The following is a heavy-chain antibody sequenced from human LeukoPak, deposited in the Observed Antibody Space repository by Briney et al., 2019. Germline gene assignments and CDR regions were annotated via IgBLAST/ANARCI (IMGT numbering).Heavy chain of an antibody. J-gene: IGHJ4*02. CDR3: ASQQQRSSGYFDY. V-gene: IGHV4-59*04. Sequence: SETLSLTCTVSGGSISSYYWSWIRQPPGKGLEWIGYIYYSGSTYYNPSLKSRVTISVDTSKNQFSLKLSSVTAADTAVYYCASQQQRSSGYFDYWGQGTLVTVSS. CDR2: IYYSGST. D-gene: IGHD6-13*01. CDR1: GGSISSYY.